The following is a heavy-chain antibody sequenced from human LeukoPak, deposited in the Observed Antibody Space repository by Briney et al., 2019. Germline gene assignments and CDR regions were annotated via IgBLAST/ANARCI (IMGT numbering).Heavy chain of an antibody. CDR3: AREDRYHLHVRGVDY. Sequence: SETLSLTCTVSGGSISSSSYYWGWIRQPPGKGLEWIGSTYYSGSTYYNPSLKSRVTISVDTSKNQFSLKLSSVTAADTAVYYCAREDRYHLHVRGVDYWGQGTLVTVSS. CDR2: TYYSGST. D-gene: IGHD3-10*01. CDR1: GGSISSSSYY. J-gene: IGHJ4*02. V-gene: IGHV4-39*07.